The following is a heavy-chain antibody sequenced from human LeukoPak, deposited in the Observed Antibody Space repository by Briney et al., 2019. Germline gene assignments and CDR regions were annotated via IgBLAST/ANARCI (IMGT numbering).Heavy chain of an antibody. V-gene: IGHV3-11*05. Sequence: GGSLRLSCAASGFTFSDYYMSWIRQAPGKGLEWVSYISSSSGYTNYADSVKGRFTISRDNAKNSLNLQMNSLRAEDTAVYYCARGGSYYFDYWGQGTLVTVSS. CDR2: ISSSSGYT. J-gene: IGHJ4*02. D-gene: IGHD1-26*01. CDR1: GFTFSDYY. CDR3: ARGGSYYFDY.